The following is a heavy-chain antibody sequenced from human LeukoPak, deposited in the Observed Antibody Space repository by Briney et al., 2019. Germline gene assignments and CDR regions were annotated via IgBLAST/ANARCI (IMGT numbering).Heavy chain of an antibody. J-gene: IGHJ6*03. D-gene: IGHD6-19*01. CDR3: ARRKNSGWYPAHYYYYYYMDV. CDR1: GGSFSGYY. CDR2: INHSGST. Sequence: SETLSLTCAVYGGSFSGYYWSWIRQPPGKGLEWIGEINHSGSTNYNPSLKSRVTISVDTSKNQFSLKLSSVTAADTAVYYCARRKNSGWYPAHYYYYYYMDVWGKGTTVTVSS. V-gene: IGHV4-34*01.